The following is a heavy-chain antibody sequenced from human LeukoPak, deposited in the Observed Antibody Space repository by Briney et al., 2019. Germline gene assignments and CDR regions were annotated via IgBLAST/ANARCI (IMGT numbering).Heavy chain of an antibody. V-gene: IGHV4-39*01. D-gene: IGHD5-18*01. CDR2: IYYSGST. Sequence: PSETLSLTCTVSGGSISSSSHYWGWIRQPPGEGLEWIVSIYYSGSTYYNPSLKSRVTISVDTSKNQFSLRLSSVTAADTAVYYCARWFRGYKDAFDIWGQGTMVTVSS. J-gene: IGHJ3*02. CDR3: ARWFRGYKDAFDI. CDR1: GGSISSSSHY.